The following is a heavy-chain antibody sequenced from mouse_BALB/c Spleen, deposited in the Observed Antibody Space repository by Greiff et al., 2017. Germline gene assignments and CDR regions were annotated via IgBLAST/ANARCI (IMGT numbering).Heavy chain of an antibody. V-gene: IGHV1-4*02. Sequence: QVQLQQSAAELARPGASVKMSCKASGYTFTSYTMHWVKQRPGQGLEWIGYINPSSGYTEYNQKFKDKTTLTADKSSSTAYMQLSSLTSEDSAVYYCARRGNGNYVFAYWGQGTLVTVSA. D-gene: IGHD2-1*01. J-gene: IGHJ3*01. CDR1: GYTFTSYT. CDR2: INPSSGYT. CDR3: ARRGNGNYVFAY.